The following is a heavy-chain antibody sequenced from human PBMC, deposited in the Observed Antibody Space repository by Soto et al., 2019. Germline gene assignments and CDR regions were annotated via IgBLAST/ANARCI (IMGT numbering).Heavy chain of an antibody. CDR1: GFTFSSYG. J-gene: IGHJ3*02. V-gene: IGHV3-33*01. CDR2: IWYDGSNK. D-gene: IGHD3-16*01. CDR3: ARRSTWFGAFDI. Sequence: QVQLVESGGGVVLPGRSLRLSCAASGFTFSSYGMHWVRQAPGKGLEWVAVIWYDGSNKYYADSVKGRFTISRDNSKNTLYLQMNSLRAEDTAVYYCARRSTWFGAFDIWGQGTMVTVSS.